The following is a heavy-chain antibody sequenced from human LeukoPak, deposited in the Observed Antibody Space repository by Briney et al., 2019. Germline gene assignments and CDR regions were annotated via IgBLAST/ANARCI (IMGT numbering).Heavy chain of an antibody. Sequence: GASVKVSCKASGGTFSSYAISWVRQAPGQGLERMGGIIPIFGTANYAQKFQGRVTITTDESTSTAYMELSSLRSEDTAVYYCARGHGFWSGPFDYWGQGTLVTVSS. D-gene: IGHD3-3*01. CDR3: ARGHGFWSGPFDY. J-gene: IGHJ4*02. CDR1: GGTFSSYA. CDR2: IIPIFGTA. V-gene: IGHV1-69*05.